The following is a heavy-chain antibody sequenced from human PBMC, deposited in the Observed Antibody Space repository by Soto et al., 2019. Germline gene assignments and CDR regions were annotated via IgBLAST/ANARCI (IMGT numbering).Heavy chain of an antibody. J-gene: IGHJ6*03. CDR2: ISAYNGNT. CDR3: ARQRLGSGSYYRNYYYYMDV. CDR1: GYSFTSYG. V-gene: IGHV1-18*01. Sequence: ASVKVSCKASGYSFTSYGISWVRQAPGQGFEWMGWISAYNGNTNYAQKFQGRVIMTTDTSTSTAYMELRSLRSDDTAVYYCARQRLGSGSYYRNYYYYMDVWGKGITVTVSS. D-gene: IGHD3-10*01.